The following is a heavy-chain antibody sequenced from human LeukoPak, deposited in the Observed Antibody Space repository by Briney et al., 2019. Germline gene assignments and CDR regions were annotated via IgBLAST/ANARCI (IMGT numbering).Heavy chain of an antibody. CDR1: GFTLSSYA. Sequence: GGSLRLSCAASGFTLSSYAMSWVRQAPGKGLEWVSAISGSGGSTYYADSVKGRFTIPRDNSKNTLYLQMNSLRAEDTAVYYCAKEASRGSYSYYFDYWGQGTLVTVSS. D-gene: IGHD1-26*01. CDR2: ISGSGGST. J-gene: IGHJ4*02. V-gene: IGHV3-23*01. CDR3: AKEASRGSYSYYFDY.